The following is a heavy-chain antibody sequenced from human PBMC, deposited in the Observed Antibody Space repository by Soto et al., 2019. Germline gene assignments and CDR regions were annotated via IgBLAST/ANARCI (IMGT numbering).Heavy chain of an antibody. CDR1: GYTFTGYY. J-gene: IGHJ4*01. CDR2: INPNSGGT. D-gene: IGHD6-13*01. CDR3: ARARSRSWHDRGSFDY. Sequence: ASVKVSCKASGYTFTGYYMHWVRQAPGQGLEWMGWINPNSGGTNYAQKFQGRVTMTRDTSISTAYMELSRLRSDDTAVYYCARARSRSWHDRGSFDYWGHGTLVTVSS. V-gene: IGHV1-2*02.